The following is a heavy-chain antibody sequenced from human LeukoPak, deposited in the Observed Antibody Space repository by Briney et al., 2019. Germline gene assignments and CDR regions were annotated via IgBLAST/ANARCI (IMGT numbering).Heavy chain of an antibody. V-gene: IGHV4-59*01. CDR3: ARDNGGGYFDY. D-gene: IGHD2-21*01. J-gene: IGHJ4*02. CDR1: GGSISNKY. Sequence: PSETLSLTCTVSGGSISNKYWSWIRQPPGKGLEWIGYIYYSGSTNYNSSLKSRVTISVDTSKNQFSVKLSSVTAADTAVYYCARDNGGGYFDYWGQGTLVTVSS. CDR2: IYYSGST.